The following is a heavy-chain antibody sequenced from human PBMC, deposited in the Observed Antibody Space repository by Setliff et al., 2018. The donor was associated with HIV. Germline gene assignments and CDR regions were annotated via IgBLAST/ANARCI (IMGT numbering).Heavy chain of an antibody. D-gene: IGHD2-21*01. Sequence: PSETLSLTCSVSSGSISSNTYYWSWIRQPPGRGLEWIASVFHIGSTYHNPSLKSRVSISIDTSKTQVSLKLRSVTAADTAVYCCARLGIANAPDDYWGQGTLVTVSS. V-gene: IGHV4-39*01. CDR1: SGSISSNTYY. J-gene: IGHJ4*02. CDR2: VFHIGST. CDR3: ARLGIANAPDDY.